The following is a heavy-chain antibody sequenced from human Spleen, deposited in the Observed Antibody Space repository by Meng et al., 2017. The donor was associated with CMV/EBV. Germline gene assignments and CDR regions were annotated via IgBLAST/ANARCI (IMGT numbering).Heavy chain of an antibody. V-gene: IGHV1-2*06. CDR3: TKVGQNILTGFYAHAPHFDY. Sequence: FNDYYLPWVRQAPGQELEWMGRINPDSGATNYAQKFQGRVTMTRDKSISTLYMELSRLRSDDTAVYYCTKVGQNILTGFYAHAPHFDYWGQGTLVTVSS. CDR1: FNDYY. CDR2: INPDSGAT. D-gene: IGHD3-9*01. J-gene: IGHJ4*02.